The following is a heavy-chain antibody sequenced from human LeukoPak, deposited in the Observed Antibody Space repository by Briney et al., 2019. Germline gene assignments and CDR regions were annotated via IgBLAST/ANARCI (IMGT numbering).Heavy chain of an antibody. J-gene: IGHJ6*02. Sequence: PGGSLRLSCAASGFTFSSYGMRWVRQAPGKGLEWVAVISYDGSNKYYADSVKGRFTISRDNSKNTLYLQMNSLRAEDTAVYYCAKDGGIARTIYYYGMDVWGQGTTVTVSS. CDR1: GFTFSSYG. V-gene: IGHV3-30*18. D-gene: IGHD2-2*01. CDR3: AKDGGIARTIYYYGMDV. CDR2: ISYDGSNK.